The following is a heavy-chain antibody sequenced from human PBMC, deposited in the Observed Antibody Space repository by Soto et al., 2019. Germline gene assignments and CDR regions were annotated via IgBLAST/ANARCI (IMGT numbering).Heavy chain of an antibody. J-gene: IGHJ3*02. D-gene: IGHD1-26*01. V-gene: IGHV3-30-3*01. CDR1: GFTFSSYA. CDR2: ISYDGSNK. Sequence: SLRLSCAASGFTFSSYAMHWVRQAPGKGLEWVAVISYDGSNKYYADSVKGRFTISRDNSKNTLYLQMNSLRAEDTAVYYCARDQGVGAALGGAFDIWGQGTMVTVSS. CDR3: ARDQGVGAALGGAFDI.